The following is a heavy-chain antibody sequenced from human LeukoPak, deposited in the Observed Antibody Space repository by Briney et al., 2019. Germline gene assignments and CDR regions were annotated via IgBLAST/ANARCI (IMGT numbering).Heavy chain of an antibody. Sequence: GGSLRLSCVASGFSLSSYWMHWVRPPPGKGPVWVSRINSDGSSTSYADSAKGRFTISRDNAKNTLYLEVNSLTAEDTAVYYCTRGNSHSFDYWGQGALVTVSS. CDR3: TRGNSHSFDY. CDR1: GFSLSSYW. V-gene: IGHV3-74*01. CDR2: INSDGSST. D-gene: IGHD4-4*01. J-gene: IGHJ4*02.